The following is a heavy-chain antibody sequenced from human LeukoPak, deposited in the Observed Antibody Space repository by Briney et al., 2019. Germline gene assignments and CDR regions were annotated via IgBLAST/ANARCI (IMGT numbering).Heavy chain of an antibody. CDR1: GYTFTSYY. V-gene: IGHV1-46*01. D-gene: IGHD3-22*01. J-gene: IGHJ4*02. CDR2: INPSGGST. Sequence: ASVKVSCKASGYTFTSYYMHWVRQAPGQGLEWMGIINPSGGSTSYAQKFQGRVTMTRDTSTSTVYMELSSLRSEDTAVYYCARCITYYYDSSGYNDYWGQGTLVTVSS. CDR3: ARCITYYYDSSGYNDY.